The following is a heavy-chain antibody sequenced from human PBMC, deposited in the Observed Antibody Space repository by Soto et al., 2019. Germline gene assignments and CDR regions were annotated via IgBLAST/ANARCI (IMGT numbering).Heavy chain of an antibody. Sequence: QVQLVQSGAEVKKPGASVKVSCKASGYTFTSYYMHWVRQAPGQGLEWMGIINPSGGSTSYAQKFQGRVTMTRDTSTSTVYMELSSLRSEDTAVYYCASDAGAARHNYGMDVWGQGTTVTVSS. D-gene: IGHD6-6*01. CDR1: GYTFTSYY. V-gene: IGHV1-46*01. CDR3: ASDAGAARHNYGMDV. CDR2: INPSGGST. J-gene: IGHJ6*02.